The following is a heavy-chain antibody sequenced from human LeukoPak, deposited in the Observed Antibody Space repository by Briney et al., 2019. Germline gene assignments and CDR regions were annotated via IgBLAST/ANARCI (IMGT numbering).Heavy chain of an antibody. V-gene: IGHV1-46*01. Sequence: GASVKVSCKASGYTFTSYYMHWVQQAPGQGLEWMGIINPSGGSTSYAQKFQGRVTMTRDTSTSTAYMELRSLRSDDTAVYYCASRYDSSGYYGYWGQGTLVTVSS. D-gene: IGHD3-22*01. CDR3: ASRYDSSGYYGY. CDR2: INPSGGST. CDR1: GYTFTSYY. J-gene: IGHJ4*02.